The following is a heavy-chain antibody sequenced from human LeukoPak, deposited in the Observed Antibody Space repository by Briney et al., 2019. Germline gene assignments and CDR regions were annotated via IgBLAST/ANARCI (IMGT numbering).Heavy chain of an antibody. CDR3: ARDLEYYDILTGYHYTLRGLIYGMDV. D-gene: IGHD3-9*01. V-gene: IGHV1-46*01. CDR1: GFTFTSYY. Sequence: GGSLRLSCAASGFTFTSYYMHWVRQAPGQGLEWMGIINPSGGSTSYAQKFQGRVTMTRDTSTSTVYMELSSLRSEDTAVYYCARDLEYYDILTGYHYTLRGLIYGMDVWGQGTTVTVSS. J-gene: IGHJ6*02. CDR2: INPSGGST.